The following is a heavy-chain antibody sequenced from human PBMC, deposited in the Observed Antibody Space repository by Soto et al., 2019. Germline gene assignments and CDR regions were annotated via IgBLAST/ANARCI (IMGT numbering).Heavy chain of an antibody. V-gene: IGHV1-69*02. CDR1: GDIFSRST. CDR3: ATSYGSGSAHFDS. D-gene: IGHD3-10*01. Sequence: QVQLVQSGTEVTKPGSSVTVSCTASGDIFSRSTLSWVRQAPGQRLEWMGRIIPMLGMSNSALKFQGRLTISADTSTNKVYMHLNSLRSYDTAVYYCATSYGSGSAHFDSWGQGTLVTVSS. J-gene: IGHJ4*02. CDR2: IIPMLGMS.